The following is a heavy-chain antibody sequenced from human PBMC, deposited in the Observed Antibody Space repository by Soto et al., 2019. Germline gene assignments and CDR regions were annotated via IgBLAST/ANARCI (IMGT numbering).Heavy chain of an antibody. V-gene: IGHV3-48*01. J-gene: IGHJ3*02. CDR1: EVTLGSYT. Sequence: GVFLRDGGETFEVTLGSYTTDGVGQAPRKGLEWVSYIISSSSTIYYADSVKGRFTISRDNAKNSLYLQMNSLRAEDTAVYYCARDIVVVVAAPCGAFDIWCQGTMVSVSS. CDR3: ARDIVVVVAAPCGAFDI. D-gene: IGHD2-15*01. CDR2: IISSSSTI.